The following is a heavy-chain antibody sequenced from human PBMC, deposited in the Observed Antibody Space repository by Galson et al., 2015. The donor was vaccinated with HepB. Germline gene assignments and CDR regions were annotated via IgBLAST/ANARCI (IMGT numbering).Heavy chain of an antibody. CDR2: TDWDEDK. CDR3: ARMIPGGYNSDAFDV. D-gene: IGHD5-24*01. Sequence: PALVNLTQTFTLTCTFCGVSLSPGGMHVSWIRQPPGNAMEWLACTDWDEDKFSSTSLKTRLTISKDPTKNQVVLTMTNMDPVETATYYSARMIPGGYNSDAFDVWGQGTMVTVSS. V-gene: IGHV2-70*04. J-gene: IGHJ3*01. CDR1: GVSLSPGGMH.